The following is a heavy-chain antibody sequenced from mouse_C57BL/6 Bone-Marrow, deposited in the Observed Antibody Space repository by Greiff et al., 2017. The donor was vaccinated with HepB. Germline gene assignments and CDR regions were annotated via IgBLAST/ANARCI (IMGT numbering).Heavy chain of an antibody. J-gene: IGHJ3*01. CDR3: AIPFITTVVAGSAY. D-gene: IGHD1-1*01. V-gene: IGHV1-74*01. CDR1: GYTFTSYW. CDR2: IHPSDSDT. Sequence: QVHVKQPGAELVKPGASVKVSCKASGYTFTSYWMHWVKQRPGQGLEWIGRIHPSDSDTNYNQKFKGKATLTVDKSSSTAYLQLSSLTSEDSAVYYCAIPFITTVVAGSAYWGQGTLVTVSA.